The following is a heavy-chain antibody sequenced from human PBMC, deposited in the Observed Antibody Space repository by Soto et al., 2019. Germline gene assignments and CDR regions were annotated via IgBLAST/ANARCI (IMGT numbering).Heavy chain of an antibody. CDR2: VSGGSGVT. Sequence: EVQLLESGGGLVQPGGSLRLSCAVSGFSFSTYGVTWVRQAPGRGLEWVSGVSGGSGVTHYADSVKGRFTITGDNSKNTVYLHMNSLRVEDTAVYYCAKWNGYGDYWGQGTLVTVSS. D-gene: IGHD1-1*01. V-gene: IGHV3-23*01. CDR3: AKWNGYGDY. J-gene: IGHJ4*02. CDR1: GFSFSTYG.